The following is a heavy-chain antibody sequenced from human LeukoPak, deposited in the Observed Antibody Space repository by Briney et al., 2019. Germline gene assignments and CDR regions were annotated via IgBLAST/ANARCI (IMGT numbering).Heavy chain of an antibody. J-gene: IGHJ6*03. CDR3: ARGRQDVTMIVVVMTAVSYYLDV. Sequence: ASETLSLTCTVSGGSISTYYWSWIRQPPGKGLEWIGYISTSGTTNYSPSLRSRVTISVDTSKNQFSLKLSSVTAADTAVYYCARGRQDVTMIVVVMTAVSYYLDVWGKGTTVTVS. V-gene: IGHV4-4*09. CDR1: GGSISTYY. D-gene: IGHD3-22*01. CDR2: ISTSGTT.